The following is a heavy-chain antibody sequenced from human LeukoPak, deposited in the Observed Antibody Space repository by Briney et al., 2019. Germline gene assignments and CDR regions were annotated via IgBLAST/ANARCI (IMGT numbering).Heavy chain of an antibody. CDR2: IYRSGNT. Sequence: PSETLSLTCIVSGYSSGSDFYWGWIRQPPGKGLEWIASIYRSGNTYSNSYLKSRVRMSIDTSKDHFSLRLTSVTAADTAVYYCARHSVASPSDAWGPGTLVTVSS. CDR1: GYSSGSDFY. J-gene: IGHJ5*02. V-gene: IGHV4-38-2*02. CDR3: ARHSVASPSDA. D-gene: IGHD2-21*01.